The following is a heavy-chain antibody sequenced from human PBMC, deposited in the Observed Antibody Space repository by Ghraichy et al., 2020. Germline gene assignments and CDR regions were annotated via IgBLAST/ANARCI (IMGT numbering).Heavy chain of an antibody. V-gene: IGHV1-24*01. Sequence: ASVKVSCKVSGYTLTELSMHWVRQAPGKGLEWMGGFDPEDGETIYAQKFQGRVTMTEDTSTDTAYMELSSLRSEDTAVYYCATAIGSGSYYRGDYFDYWGQGTLVTVSS. J-gene: IGHJ4*02. CDR2: FDPEDGET. CDR1: GYTLTELS. D-gene: IGHD3-10*01. CDR3: ATAIGSGSYYRGDYFDY.